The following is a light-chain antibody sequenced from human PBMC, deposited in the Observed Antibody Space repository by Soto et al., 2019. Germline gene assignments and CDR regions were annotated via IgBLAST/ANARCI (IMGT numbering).Light chain of an antibody. Sequence: DIQMTQSPSTLSASVGDRVTITCRASQSISSWLAWYQQKPGKAPKLLICKASSLESGVPSRFSGSGSGTEFTLTISSLQPDDFATYYCQQYNSYPWTFDQGTKVEIK. CDR1: QSISSW. V-gene: IGKV1-5*03. CDR3: QQYNSYPWT. CDR2: KAS. J-gene: IGKJ1*01.